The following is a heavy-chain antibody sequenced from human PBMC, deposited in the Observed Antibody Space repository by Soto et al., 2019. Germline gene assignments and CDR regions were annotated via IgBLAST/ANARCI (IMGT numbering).Heavy chain of an antibody. V-gene: IGHV1-58*01. D-gene: IGHD4-17*01. J-gene: IGHJ4*02. CDR3: AAVPHTGTTSGDY. Sequence: QMQLVQSGPEVKKPGTSVKVSCKASGFTFTSSAVQWVRQARGQRLEWIGWIVVGSGNTNYAQKFQESVTITRDMSTGTAYMELSSLRSEDTAVYYCAAVPHTGTTSGDYWGQGTLVTVSS. CDR2: IVVGSGNT. CDR1: GFTFTSSA.